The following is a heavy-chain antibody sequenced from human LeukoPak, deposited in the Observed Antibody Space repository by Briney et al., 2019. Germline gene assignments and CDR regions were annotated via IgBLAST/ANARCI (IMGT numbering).Heavy chain of an antibody. V-gene: IGHV1-18*01. Sequence: SVTVSCKASGYTFTSYGISWVRQAPGQGLEWMGWINTYNGNTISAQKLQGRVTMTTDTSTSTAYVELRSLRSDDTAMYYCARTAELDYWGQGTLVTVSS. J-gene: IGHJ4*02. D-gene: IGHD2-21*02. CDR3: ARTAELDY. CDR1: GYTFTSYG. CDR2: INTYNGNT.